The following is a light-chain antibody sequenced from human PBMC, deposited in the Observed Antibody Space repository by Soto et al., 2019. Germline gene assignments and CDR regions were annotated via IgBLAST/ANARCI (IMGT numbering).Light chain of an antibody. V-gene: IGKV3-20*01. CDR2: GTS. CDR1: QSVTGNY. Sequence: EIVLTQSPGTLSLSPGERATLSCRASQSVTGNYLAWYQQKPGQAPRLLIYGTSSRATGIPDRSSGSGSGTDFRLTISRLEPEDAAVYYCQHDASSWTFGQGTKVEIK. J-gene: IGKJ1*01. CDR3: QHDASSWT.